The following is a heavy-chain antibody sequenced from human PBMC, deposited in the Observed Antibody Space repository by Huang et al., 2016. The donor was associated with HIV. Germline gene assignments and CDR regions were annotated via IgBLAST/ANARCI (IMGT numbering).Heavy chain of an antibody. Sequence: EVELAESGGGSVRPGQSLRLSCVGSGFIFSDCWMHWVRQIPGQGLMEGARIESEGSSTSYADSVKGRFTIYRDNAKNTVDLQMSSLRVDDTAVYYCVRAKEKGYDFWSGYRYWGQGVQVTVSS. CDR1: GFIFSDCW. CDR2: IESEGSST. D-gene: IGHD3-3*01. J-gene: IGHJ4*01. V-gene: IGHV3-74*02. CDR3: VRAKEKGYDFWSGYRY.